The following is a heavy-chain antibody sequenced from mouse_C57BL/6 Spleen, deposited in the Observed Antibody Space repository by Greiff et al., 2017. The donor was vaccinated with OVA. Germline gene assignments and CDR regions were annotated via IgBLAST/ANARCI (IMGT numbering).Heavy chain of an antibody. D-gene: IGHD2-5*01. J-gene: IGHJ4*01. CDR2: IWSGGST. V-gene: IGHV2-2*01. CDR1: GFSLTSYG. CDR3: ARNPAIVTTDYYAMDY. Sequence: VQVVESGPGLVQPSQSLSITCTVSGFSLTSYGVHWVRQSPGKGLEWLGVIWSGGSTDYNAAFISRLSISKDNSKSQVFFKMNSLQADDTAIYYCARNPAIVTTDYYAMDYWGQGTSVTVSS.